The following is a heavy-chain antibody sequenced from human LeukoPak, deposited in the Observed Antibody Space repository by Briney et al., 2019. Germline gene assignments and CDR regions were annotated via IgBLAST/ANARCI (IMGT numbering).Heavy chain of an antibody. V-gene: IGHV1-18*01. D-gene: IGHD2-15*01. Sequence: ASVKVSCKASGYTFTSYGISWVRQAPGQGLEWMGWISAYNGNTNYAQKLQGRGTMTTDTSTSTAYMELRSLRSDDTAVYYCARGRDRCSGGSCQSGLDYWGQGTLVTVSS. J-gene: IGHJ4*02. CDR2: ISAYNGNT. CDR1: GYTFTSYG. CDR3: ARGRDRCSGGSCQSGLDY.